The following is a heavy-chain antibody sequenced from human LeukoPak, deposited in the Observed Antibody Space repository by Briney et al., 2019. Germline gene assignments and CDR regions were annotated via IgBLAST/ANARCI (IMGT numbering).Heavy chain of an antibody. Sequence: ASVKVSCKASGYTFTGYYIHWVRQTPGQGLQWMGWINPNSGFAHYPQNFQGRLTMTRDTSISTVYMELSRLRSDDTAVYYCAREFITVTTLGGQLFDYWGQGTLVTVSS. CDR2: INPNSGFA. CDR1: GYTFTGYY. D-gene: IGHD4-11*01. CDR3: AREFITVTTLGGQLFDY. J-gene: IGHJ4*02. V-gene: IGHV1-2*02.